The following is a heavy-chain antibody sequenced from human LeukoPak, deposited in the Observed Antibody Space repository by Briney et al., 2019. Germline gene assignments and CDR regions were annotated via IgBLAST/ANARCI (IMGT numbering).Heavy chain of an antibody. V-gene: IGHV3-49*04. D-gene: IGHD3-22*01. CDR3: TRDPIQYYYDSSGYSYFDY. CDR1: GFTFGDYA. Sequence: PGRSLRLSCTTSGFTFGDYAMSWVRQAPGKGLEWVGFIRSKSYGGATQYAASVKGRFTISRDDSKSIAYLQMNSLKTEDTAVYYCTRDPIQYYYDSSGYSYFDYWGQGTLVTVSS. CDR2: IRSKSYGGAT. J-gene: IGHJ4*02.